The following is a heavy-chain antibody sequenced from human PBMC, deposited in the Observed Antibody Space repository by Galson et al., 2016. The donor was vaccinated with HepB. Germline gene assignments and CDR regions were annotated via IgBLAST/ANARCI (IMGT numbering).Heavy chain of an antibody. J-gene: IGHJ4*02. Sequence: ETLSLTCEVSGVNIRRSQYYWGWVRQPPGKALEWIGSLRYTGTAYYTEALKTRVTISEDTSRNAFSLRLSSLTAADTALYFCAGGNGYFVYWGQGALVTVSS. CDR1: GVNIRRSQYY. CDR2: LRYTGTA. CDR3: AGGNGYFVY. D-gene: IGHD2-8*01. V-gene: IGHV4-39*01.